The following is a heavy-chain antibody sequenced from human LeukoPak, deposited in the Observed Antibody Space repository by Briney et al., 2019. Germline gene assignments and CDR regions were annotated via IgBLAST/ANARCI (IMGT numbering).Heavy chain of an antibody. J-gene: IGHJ4*02. Sequence: SQTLSLTCTVSGGSISSGGYYWSWIRQPPGKGLEWIGRIYSSGSTNYNPSLKSRVTISVDTSKNQFSLKLSSVTAADTAVYYCARDGDSGSYFDNWGQGTLVTVSS. CDR3: ARDGDSGSYFDN. D-gene: IGHD1-26*01. CDR2: IYSSGST. CDR1: GGSISSGGYY. V-gene: IGHV4-61*02.